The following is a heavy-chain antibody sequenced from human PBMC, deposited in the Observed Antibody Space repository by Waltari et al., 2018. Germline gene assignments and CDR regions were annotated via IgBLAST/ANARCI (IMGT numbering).Heavy chain of an antibody. CDR2: IYYSGST. CDR1: GGSISSSSYY. J-gene: IGHJ5*02. V-gene: IGHV4-39*01. Sequence: QLQLQESGPGLVKPSETLSLTCTVSGGSISSSSYYWGWIRQPPGKGLEWIGSIYYSGSTYYNPSLNSRVTISVDTSKNQFSLKLSSVTAADTAVYYCARRALPGPVADDWFDPWGQGTLVTVSS. D-gene: IGHD6-19*01. CDR3: ARRALPGPVADDWFDP.